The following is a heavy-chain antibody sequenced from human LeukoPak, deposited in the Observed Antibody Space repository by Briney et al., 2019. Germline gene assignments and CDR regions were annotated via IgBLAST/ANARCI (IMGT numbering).Heavy chain of an antibody. D-gene: IGHD7-27*01. J-gene: IGHJ4*01. CDR2: IYYTGSS. V-gene: IGHV4-59*02. CDR1: GGSDSDYY. Sequence: SETLSLTCTVSGGSDSDYYWSWIRQSPGKGLEWIGYIYYTGSSSYNPSLRSRVTISADTSKNQFSLKLSSVTAADTAVYYCASRKLGNDYWGQGTLVTVSS. CDR3: ASRKLGNDY.